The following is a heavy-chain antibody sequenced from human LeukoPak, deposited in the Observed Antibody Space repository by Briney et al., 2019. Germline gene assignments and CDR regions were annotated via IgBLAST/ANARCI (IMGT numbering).Heavy chain of an antibody. Sequence: GGSLRLSCVASGFTFSSYWMSWVRKAPGKGLEWVANIKQDESEKYYVDSVKGRFTISRDNAKNSVYLQMNSLRADDTAVYYCARALGSGSSYWGQGTLVAVSS. J-gene: IGHJ4*02. V-gene: IGHV3-7*03. CDR2: IKQDESEK. CDR1: GFTFSSYW. D-gene: IGHD6-19*01. CDR3: ARALGSGSSY.